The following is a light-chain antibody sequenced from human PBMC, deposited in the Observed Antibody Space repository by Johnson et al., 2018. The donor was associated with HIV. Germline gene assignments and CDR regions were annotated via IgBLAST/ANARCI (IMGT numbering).Light chain of an antibody. CDR2: DNN. V-gene: IGLV1-51*01. Sequence: QSVLTQPPSVSAAPGQKVTISCSGSSSNIGRNYVSWYQQLPGTAPKLLIYDNNKRPSGIPDRFSGSKSGTSATLGITALQTGDEADYYCGTWDSSLSAFYVFGTGTKVTVL. CDR3: GTWDSSLSAFYV. CDR1: SSNIGRNY. J-gene: IGLJ1*01.